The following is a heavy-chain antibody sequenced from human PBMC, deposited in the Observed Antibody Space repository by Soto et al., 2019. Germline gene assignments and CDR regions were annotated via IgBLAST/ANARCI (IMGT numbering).Heavy chain of an antibody. CDR2: IKQDGSEK. V-gene: IGHV3-7*01. CDR3: ARDTFWSGYYPFDY. CDR1: GFTFRSYW. J-gene: IGHJ4*02. D-gene: IGHD3-3*01. Sequence: EVQLVESGGGLVQPGGSLRLSCAASGFTFRSYWMSWVRQAPGKGLEWVANIKQDGSEKYYVDSVKGRFTISRDNAKNSLYLQMNSLRAEDTAVYYCARDTFWSGYYPFDYWGQGTLVTVSS.